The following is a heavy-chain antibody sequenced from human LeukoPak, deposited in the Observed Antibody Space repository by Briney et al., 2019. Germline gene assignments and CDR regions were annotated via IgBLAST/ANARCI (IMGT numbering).Heavy chain of an antibody. CDR2: IIPILGIA. CDR1: GGTFSSYA. CDR3: ARLANCGGDCSGWFDP. Sequence: SVKVSCKASGGTFSSYAISWVRQAPGQGLEWMGRIIPILGIANYAQKFQGRVTITADKSTSTAYMELSSLRSEDTAVYYCARLANCGGDCSGWFDPWGQGTLVTVS. J-gene: IGHJ5*02. D-gene: IGHD2-21*02. V-gene: IGHV1-69*04.